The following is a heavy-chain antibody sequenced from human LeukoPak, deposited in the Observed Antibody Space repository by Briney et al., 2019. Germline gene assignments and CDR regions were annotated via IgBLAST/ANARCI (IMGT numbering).Heavy chain of an antibody. Sequence: SETLSLTCAVSGYSISSGYYWGWIRQPPGKGLERIGSIYHSGSTYYNPSLKSRVTISVDTSKNQFSLKLSSVTAADTAVYYCARQWELRLEFDYWGQGSLVTVSS. CDR3: ARQWELRLEFDY. J-gene: IGHJ4*02. D-gene: IGHD1-26*01. V-gene: IGHV4-38-2*01. CDR2: IYHSGST. CDR1: GYSISSGYY.